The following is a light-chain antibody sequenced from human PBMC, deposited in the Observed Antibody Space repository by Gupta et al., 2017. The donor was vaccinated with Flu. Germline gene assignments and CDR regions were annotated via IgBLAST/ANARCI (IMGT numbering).Light chain of an antibody. CDR2: AAS. Sequence: DIQMTQSPSSLSASVGDRVTITCRASQSISSYLNWYQQKPGKAPKLLIYAASSVQSGVPSRFSGSGSGTDFTLTISRRQPEDFATYYCQQRDSTPQTFGQGTKVEIK. J-gene: IGKJ1*01. V-gene: IGKV1-39*01. CDR1: QSISSY. CDR3: QQRDSTPQT.